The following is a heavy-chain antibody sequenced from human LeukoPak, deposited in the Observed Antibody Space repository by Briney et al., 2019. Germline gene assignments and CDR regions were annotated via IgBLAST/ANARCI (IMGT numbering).Heavy chain of an antibody. V-gene: IGHV1-69*04. CDR3: ARDRQYQLLKVLYNWFDP. D-gene: IGHD2-2*01. CDR1: GGTFSSYT. CDR2: IIPILGIA. J-gene: IGHJ5*02. Sequence: SVKVSCKASGGTFSSYTISWVRQAPGQGCEWMGRIIPILGIANYAQKFQGRVTITADKSTSTAYMELSSLRSEDTAVYYCARDRQYQLLKVLYNWFDPWGQGTLVTVSS.